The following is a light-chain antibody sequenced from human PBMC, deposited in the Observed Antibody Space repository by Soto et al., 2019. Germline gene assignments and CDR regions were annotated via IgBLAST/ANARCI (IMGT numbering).Light chain of an antibody. Sequence: DIQITQSPSSLSASVGDRVTITCQASQDISYFLNWYQHSPGKAPKLLIYDASNLKTWVPSRFSGSGSGTDFTITISILKPEDIATDYSQHYENLPVFGPGTRVEIK. CDR1: QDISYF. CDR2: DAS. J-gene: IGKJ1*01. V-gene: IGKV1-33*01. CDR3: QHYENLPV.